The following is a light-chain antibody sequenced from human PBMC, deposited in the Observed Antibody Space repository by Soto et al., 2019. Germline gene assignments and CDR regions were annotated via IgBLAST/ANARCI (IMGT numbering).Light chain of an antibody. J-gene: IGLJ1*01. Sequence: QSVLTQPPSVSGSPGQSVTISCTGTSSDVGGYNRVSWYQQPPGTAPKLVIYEVIHRPSGVPARFSGSKSGNTASLTISGLQAEDEADYYCYSYTSSSTYVFGTGPKVTVL. CDR3: YSYTSSSTYV. CDR2: EVI. CDR1: SSDVGGYNR. V-gene: IGLV2-18*02.